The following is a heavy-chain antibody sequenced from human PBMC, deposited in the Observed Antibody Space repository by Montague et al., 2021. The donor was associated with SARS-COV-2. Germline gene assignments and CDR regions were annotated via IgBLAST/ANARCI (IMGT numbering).Heavy chain of an antibody. Sequence: SLRPSCAASGFIISVYDMHWVRQVTGKGLEWVSAIGTRGDTYYPDSVEGRFTMSRENAENTLYLQMSSLRAGDTAVYYCARAPPYSSASWGYYGMDVWGQGTTVTVSS. D-gene: IGHD6-6*01. CDR3: ARAPPYSSASWGYYGMDV. CDR1: GFIISVYD. V-gene: IGHV3-13*01. CDR2: IGTRGDT. J-gene: IGHJ6*02.